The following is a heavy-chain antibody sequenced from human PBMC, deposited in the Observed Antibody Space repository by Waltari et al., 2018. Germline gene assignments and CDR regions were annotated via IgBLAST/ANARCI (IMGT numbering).Heavy chain of an antibody. Sequence: EVQLVESGGGLVQPGGSLRLSCAGSGFSFNNSWMSWLRQAPGKGLEWGAHIKQDGSEIYCVDSGKGRFSISRDNAKKSLYLQMNSLSGDDTAVFYCVTWGDLGNFWGQGTLVTVSA. V-gene: IGHV3-7*01. D-gene: IGHD7-27*01. CDR1: GFSFNNSW. CDR2: IKQDGSEI. CDR3: VTWGDLGNF. J-gene: IGHJ4*02.